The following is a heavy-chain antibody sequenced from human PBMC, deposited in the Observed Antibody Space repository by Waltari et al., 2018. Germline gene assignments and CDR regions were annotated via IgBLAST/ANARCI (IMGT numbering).Heavy chain of an antibody. J-gene: IGHJ5*02. V-gene: IGHV4-34*01. CDR2: IKHSGST. CDR1: GGSFSGYY. Sequence: QVQLQQWGAGLLKPSETLSLTCAVYGGSFSGYYWSWIRQPPGKGLAWIGEIKHSGSTNYNPSLKSRVTISVDTSKNQFSLKLSSMTAADTAVYYCARALRRRIAAAGISWFDPWGQGTLVTVSS. CDR3: ARALRRRIAAAGISWFDP. D-gene: IGHD6-13*01.